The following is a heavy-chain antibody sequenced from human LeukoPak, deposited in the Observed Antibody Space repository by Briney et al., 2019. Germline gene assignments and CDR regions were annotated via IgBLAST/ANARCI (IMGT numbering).Heavy chain of an antibody. CDR3: ARDKEYNDL. D-gene: IGHD1-1*01. CDR2: INHSGST. V-gene: IGHV4-34*01. Sequence: PSETLTLSCAVYGGSFSGYYWNWIRQPPGKGLEWIGEINHSGSTNYNPSLKSRVTISVDTSKNQFSLKLSSVTAADTAVYYCARDKEYNDLWGRGTLVTVSS. CDR1: GGSFSGYY. J-gene: IGHJ2*01.